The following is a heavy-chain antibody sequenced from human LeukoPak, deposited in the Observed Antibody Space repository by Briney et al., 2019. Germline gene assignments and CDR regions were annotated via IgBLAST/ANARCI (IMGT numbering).Heavy chain of an antibody. J-gene: IGHJ4*02. CDR3: AKGDKPIASHFDY. CDR2: ITGDGSSP. CDR1: GFTFNIYG. Sequence: GGSLRLSCAASGFTFNIYGMNWVRQAPGKGLGWVSGITGDGSSPYYSDSVKGRFTISRDNSKNTLYLQVSSLRAEDTAIYYCAKGDKPIASHFDYWGQGTLVTVSS. D-gene: IGHD2-15*01. V-gene: IGHV3-23*01.